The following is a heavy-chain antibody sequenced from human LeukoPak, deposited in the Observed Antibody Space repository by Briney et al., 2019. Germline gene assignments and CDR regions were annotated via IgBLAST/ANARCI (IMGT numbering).Heavy chain of an antibody. Sequence: GGSLRLSCAASGFAFSSYAMHRVRQAPGQGLGAGAVISYDGSNKYYADSVKGRFTISRDNSKNPLYLQINSWRDQDTAVYYCARVSEMATFPNFDYWGQGTLVTVSS. CDR1: GFAFSSYA. D-gene: IGHD5-24*01. J-gene: IGHJ4*02. CDR2: ISYDGSNK. CDR3: ARVSEMATFPNFDY. V-gene: IGHV3-30-3*01.